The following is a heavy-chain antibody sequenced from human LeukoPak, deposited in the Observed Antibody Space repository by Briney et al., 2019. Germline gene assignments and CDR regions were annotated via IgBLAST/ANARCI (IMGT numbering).Heavy chain of an antibody. CDR2: IYTSGST. CDR3: AREGGIAARPWFDP. CDR1: GGSISSGSYY. D-gene: IGHD6-6*01. Sequence: PSETLSPTCTVSGGSISSGSYYWSWIRQPAGTGLEWIGRIYTSGSTNYNPSLKSRVTISVDTSKNQFSLKLSSVTAADTAVYYCAREGGIAARPWFDPWGQGTLVTVSS. V-gene: IGHV4-61*02. J-gene: IGHJ5*02.